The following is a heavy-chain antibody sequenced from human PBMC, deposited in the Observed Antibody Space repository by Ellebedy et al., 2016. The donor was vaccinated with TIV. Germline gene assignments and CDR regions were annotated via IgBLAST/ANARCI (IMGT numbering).Heavy chain of an antibody. CDR2: IYHSGTS. D-gene: IGHD4-11*01. CDR3: ARVMTTHYYYAMDV. V-gene: IGHV4-59*12. CDR1: GGSINSYY. J-gene: IGHJ6*02. Sequence: SETLSLTCTVSGGSINSYYWSWIRQPPGKGLEWIGYIYHSGTSWYNPSLKSRVTISVDRSKNQFSLELISVTAADTAVYYCARVMTTHYYYAMDVWGQGTTVTVSS.